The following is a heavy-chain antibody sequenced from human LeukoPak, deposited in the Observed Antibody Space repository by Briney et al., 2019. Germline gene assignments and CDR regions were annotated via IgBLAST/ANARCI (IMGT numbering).Heavy chain of an antibody. CDR2: INWNGGST. CDR1: GFTFDDYG. Sequence: GGSLRLSCAASGFTFDDYGMSWVRQAPGKGLEWVSGINWNGGSTGYADSVKGRFTISRDNSKNFLYLQMNSLRTEDTALYYCAKAVGYSYGVDFDYWGQGTLVTVSS. J-gene: IGHJ4*02. D-gene: IGHD5-18*01. CDR3: AKAVGYSYGVDFDY. V-gene: IGHV3-20*04.